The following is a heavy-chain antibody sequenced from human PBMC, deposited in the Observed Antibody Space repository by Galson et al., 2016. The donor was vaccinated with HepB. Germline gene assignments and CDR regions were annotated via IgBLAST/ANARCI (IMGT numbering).Heavy chain of an antibody. J-gene: IGHJ4*02. CDR2: IFYGGTK. CDR1: GFTVSNYY. Sequence: SLRLSCAASGFTVSNYYMSWVRQAPGKGMEWVSVIFYGGTKYYAESVERRFTISRDDSMNTLYLQMNSLRAEDTAVYYCAKDKWVGSGWSWYYFDYWGQETLVTVSS. V-gene: IGHV3-53*05. CDR3: AKDKWVGSGWSWYYFDY. D-gene: IGHD6-19*01.